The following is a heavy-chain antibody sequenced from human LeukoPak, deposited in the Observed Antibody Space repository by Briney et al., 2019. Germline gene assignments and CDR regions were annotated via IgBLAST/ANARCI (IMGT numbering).Heavy chain of an antibody. CDR1: GFTVSSNY. D-gene: IGHD2-2*01. CDR2: IYNGGSK. Sequence: GGSLRLSCAASGFTVSSNYMSWVRQAPGKGLEWVSVIYNGGSKYYADSVKGRFTISRDNSKNTLYLQMNSLRAEDTAVYYWARGGGPAAMLRIYYYYGMDVWGQGTTVTVSS. V-gene: IGHV3-66*01. J-gene: IGHJ6*02. CDR3: ARGGGPAAMLRIYYYYGMDV.